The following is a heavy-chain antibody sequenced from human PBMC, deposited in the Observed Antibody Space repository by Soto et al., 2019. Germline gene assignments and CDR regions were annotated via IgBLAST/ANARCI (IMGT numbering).Heavy chain of an antibody. CDR2: SKRQADGETN. Sequence: GGSLRLSCAASGVTFSHAGISWFRQAPGKELQWGVGSKRQADGETNDYGAPVRGKFTISRDEAKETLYLQMNRLTIEHTAVYYCCVVKRLDKYSTSGYWFDPWGQGTLVTVSS. CDR3: CVVKRLDKYSTSGYWFDP. D-gene: IGHD2-15*01. V-gene: IGHV3-15*01. J-gene: IGHJ5*02. CDR1: GVTFSHAG.